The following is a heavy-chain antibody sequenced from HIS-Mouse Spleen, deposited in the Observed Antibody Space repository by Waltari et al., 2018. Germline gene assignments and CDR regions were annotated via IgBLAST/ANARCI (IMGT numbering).Heavy chain of an antibody. CDR2: IDYSGRT. Sequence: QLQLQESGPGLVKPSETLSLTCTVSGGSIRSSCYYLGWISQPTGKGLGSIGSIDYSGRTYYNPSLKSRVTISVDTSKNQFSLKRSSVTAADTAVYYCAREIPYSSSWYDWYFDLWGRGTLVTVSS. V-gene: IGHV4-39*07. D-gene: IGHD6-13*01. CDR1: GGSIRSSCYY. J-gene: IGHJ2*01. CDR3: AREIPYSSSWYDWYFDL.